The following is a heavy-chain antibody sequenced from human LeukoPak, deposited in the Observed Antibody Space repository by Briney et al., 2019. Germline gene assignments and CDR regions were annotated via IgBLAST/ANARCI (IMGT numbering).Heavy chain of an antibody. Sequence: SETLSLTRTVSGGSISSGSYYWSWIRQPAGKGLEWIGRIYTSGSTNYNPSLKSRVTISVDTSKNQFSLKLSSVTAADTAVYYCARGGQYNWSDPWGQGTLVTVSS. J-gene: IGHJ5*02. CDR2: IYTSGST. CDR3: ARGGQYNWSDP. CDR1: GGSISSGSYY. V-gene: IGHV4-61*02.